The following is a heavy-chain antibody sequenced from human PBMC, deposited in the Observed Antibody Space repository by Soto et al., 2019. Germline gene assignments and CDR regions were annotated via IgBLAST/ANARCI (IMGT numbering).Heavy chain of an antibody. CDR1: GFSFSDHS. D-gene: IGHD2-8*01. CDR3: AREVVTTKWFFDN. J-gene: IGHJ4*02. CDR2: TSSDGGIE. V-gene: IGHV3-30-3*01. Sequence: QVQLMESGGGVVQPGGPLRLSYVSSGFSFSDHSMHWFRQAPGKGLEWVAVTSSDGGIEIYADSVKGRFTISRDNSKNTLYLQMNSLTVEDTAIYYCAREVVTTKWFFDNWGQGILVTVSS.